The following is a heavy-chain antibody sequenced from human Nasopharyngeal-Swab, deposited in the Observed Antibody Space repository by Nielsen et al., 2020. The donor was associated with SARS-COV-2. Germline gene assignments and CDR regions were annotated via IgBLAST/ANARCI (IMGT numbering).Heavy chain of an antibody. D-gene: IGHD1-26*01. CDR1: GGSISSYY. Sequence: SETLSLTCTVSGGSISSYYWSWMRQPAGKGLEWIGRIYTSGSTNYNPSLKSRVTMSVDTSKNQFSLKLSSVTAADTAVYYCARGGSYFTSGMDVWGQGTTVTVSS. V-gene: IGHV4-4*07. J-gene: IGHJ6*02. CDR3: ARGGSYFTSGMDV. CDR2: IYTSGST.